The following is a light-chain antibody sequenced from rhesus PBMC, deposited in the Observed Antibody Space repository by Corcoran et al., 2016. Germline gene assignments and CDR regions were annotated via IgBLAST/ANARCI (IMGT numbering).Light chain of an antibody. V-gene: IGKV2-78*01. J-gene: IGKJ2*01. CDR3: MQTLQTPYS. CDR2: LVS. CDR1: QSLLASYGYTH. Sequence: DIVMTQTPLSLPVTPGEPASISCRARQSLLASYGYTHFHWYLQKQGQSPQLLSYLVSNRALGVPERFSGSGSGTYFTLKISRVEAEDVGVYSCMQTLQTPYSFGQGTKVEIK.